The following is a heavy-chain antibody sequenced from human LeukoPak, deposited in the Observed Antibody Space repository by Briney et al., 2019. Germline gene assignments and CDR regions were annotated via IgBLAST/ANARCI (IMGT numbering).Heavy chain of an antibody. D-gene: IGHD1-1*01. CDR1: GYTFTSYG. CDR2: ISAYNGNT. CDR3: ARVLTTGTTSYFDY. V-gene: IGHV1-18*01. J-gene: IGHJ4*02. Sequence: ASVKVSCKASGYTFTSYGISWVRQAPGQGREWMGWISAYNGNTNYAQKPQGRVTMTTDTSTSTAYVELRSLRSDDTAVYYCARVLTTGTTSYFDYWGQGTLVTVSS.